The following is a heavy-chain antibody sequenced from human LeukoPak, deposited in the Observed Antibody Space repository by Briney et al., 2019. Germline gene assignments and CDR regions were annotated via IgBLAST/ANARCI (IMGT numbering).Heavy chain of an antibody. J-gene: IGHJ4*02. CDR1: GGSISSYY. CDR2: IYHTGSI. CDR3: AKALQTRRFDY. Sequence: SETLSLTCTVSGGSISSYYWSWIRQPPGKGLEWIGYIYHTGSINYNPSLKSRVTISVDTSKNQFSLKVNSVTAADTAVYYCAKALQTRRFDYWGQGTLVTVSP. V-gene: IGHV4-59*01.